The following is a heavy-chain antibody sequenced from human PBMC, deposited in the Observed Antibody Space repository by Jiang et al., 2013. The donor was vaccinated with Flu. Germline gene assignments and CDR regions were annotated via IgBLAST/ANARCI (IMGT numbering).Heavy chain of an antibody. V-gene: IGHV4-38-2*02. CDR1: GYSISSDYY. CDR3: ATFSSDWFVDY. Sequence: WPGLVKPSETLSLTCTVSGYSISSDYYWGWIRQPPGKGLEWIGNMYHSETTYYNPSLKSRVTIAKDTSKNQVSLKLNSVTAADTAVYYCATFSSDWFVDYWGQGTLVAVSS. CDR2: MYHSETT. D-gene: IGHD3-9*01. J-gene: IGHJ4*02.